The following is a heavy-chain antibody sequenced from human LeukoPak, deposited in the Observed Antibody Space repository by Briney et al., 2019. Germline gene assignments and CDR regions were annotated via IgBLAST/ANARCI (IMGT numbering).Heavy chain of an antibody. D-gene: IGHD2-15*01. CDR2: INPNSGDT. CDR3: AREYCSGGICYAYFDY. CDR1: GYTFTGYY. J-gene: IGHJ4*02. Sequence: ASVKVSCKASGYTFTGYYMHWVRQAPGQGLEWMGRINPNSGDTSYAQKFQGRVTMTRDTSISTAYMELSRLRSDDTAVYYCAREYCSGGICYAYFDYWGQGTLVTVS. V-gene: IGHV1-2*06.